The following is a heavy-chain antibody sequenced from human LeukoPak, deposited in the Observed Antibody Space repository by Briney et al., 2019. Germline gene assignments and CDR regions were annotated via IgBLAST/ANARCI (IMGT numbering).Heavy chain of an antibody. V-gene: IGHV4-39*07. Sequence: SETLSLTCTVSGGSISTTSYYWGWIRQPPGKGLEWIGSIYYSGRTYYNPSLKSRVTISVDTPKNQFSLKLSSVTAADTAVYYCARARGYSYGYLYYFDYWGQGTLVTVSS. CDR3: ARARGYSYGYLYYFDY. CDR2: IYYSGRT. D-gene: IGHD5-18*01. J-gene: IGHJ4*02. CDR1: GGSISTTSYY.